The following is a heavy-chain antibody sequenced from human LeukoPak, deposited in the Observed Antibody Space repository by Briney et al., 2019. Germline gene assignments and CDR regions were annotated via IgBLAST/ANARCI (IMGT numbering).Heavy chain of an antibody. D-gene: IGHD5-24*01. CDR1: GGSISSYY. Sequence: SETLSLTCTVSGGSISSYYWSWIRQPPGKGLEWIGYIYYSGSTNYNPSLKSRVTISVDTSKNQFSLKLSSVTAADTAVYYCARRRDGYNYRRGYSYFDYWGQGTLVTVSS. J-gene: IGHJ4*02. V-gene: IGHV4-59*12. CDR3: ARRRDGYNYRRGYSYFDY. CDR2: IYYSGST.